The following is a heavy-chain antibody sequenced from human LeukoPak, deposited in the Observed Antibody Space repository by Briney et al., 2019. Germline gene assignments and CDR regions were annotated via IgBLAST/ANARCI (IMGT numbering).Heavy chain of an antibody. CDR2: ISSSGGST. V-gene: IGHV3-23*01. J-gene: IGHJ3*02. CDR3: AKALTGTKDFDI. Sequence: GGSLRLSCAASGFTFSSYAMNWVRQAPGKGLEWVSHISSSGGSTYYAGSVKGRFTISRDNSKNTLYLQMNSLRAEDTAVYYCAKALTGTKDFDIWGQGTMVTVSS. D-gene: IGHD1-20*01. CDR1: GFTFSSYA.